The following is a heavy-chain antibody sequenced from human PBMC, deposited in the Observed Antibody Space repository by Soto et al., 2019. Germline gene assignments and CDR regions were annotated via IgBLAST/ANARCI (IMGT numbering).Heavy chain of an antibody. CDR2: IWYDGSNK. Sequence: QVQLVESGGGVVQPGRSLRLSCAASGFTFSSYGMHWVRQAPGKGLEWVAVIWYDGSNKYYADSVKGRFTISRENSKNTLYLQMNSLRAEDTAVYYCARGGGTRVRGVHADLDYWGQGTLVTVSS. CDR1: GFTFSSYG. D-gene: IGHD3-10*01. CDR3: ARGGGTRVRGVHADLDY. V-gene: IGHV3-33*01. J-gene: IGHJ4*02.